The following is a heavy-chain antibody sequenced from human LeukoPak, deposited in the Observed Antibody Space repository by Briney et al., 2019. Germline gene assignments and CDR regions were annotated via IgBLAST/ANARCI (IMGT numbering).Heavy chain of an antibody. V-gene: IGHV3-30*18. Sequence: GGSLRLSCAASGFTLSRHGMHWVRQAPGRGLEWLAVVSDNGGLKYYSDSVKGRFTISRDNSKNTVYMQMNSLTAEDTAVYYCAKEKAPIVGATPEYWGQGTLVTVSS. CDR3: AKEKAPIVGATPEY. CDR1: GFTLSRHG. J-gene: IGHJ4*02. D-gene: IGHD1-26*01. CDR2: VSDNGGLK.